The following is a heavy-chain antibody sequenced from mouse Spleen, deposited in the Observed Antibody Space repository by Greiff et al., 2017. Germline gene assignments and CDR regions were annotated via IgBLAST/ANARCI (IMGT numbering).Heavy chain of an antibody. J-gene: IGHJ4*01. CDR3: ASPYYRYDGPSWYAMDC. D-gene: IGHD2-14*01. V-gene: IGHV1-39*01. Sequence: EVKLQQSGPELVKPGASVKISCKASGYSFTDYNMNWVKQSNGKSLEWIGVINPNYGTTSYNQKFKGKATLTVDQSSSTAYMQLNSLTSEDSAVYYCASPYYRYDGPSWYAMDCWGQGTSVTVSS. CDR1: GYSFTDYN. CDR2: INPNYGTT.